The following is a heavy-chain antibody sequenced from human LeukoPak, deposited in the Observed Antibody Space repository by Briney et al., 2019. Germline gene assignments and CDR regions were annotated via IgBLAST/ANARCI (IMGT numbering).Heavy chain of an antibody. CDR3: ARGIPKYYYDYSGYYYDY. D-gene: IGHD3-22*01. J-gene: IGHJ4*02. CDR1: GFTFTTYG. CDR2: LSYDGNYD. Sequence: GGSLRLSCAASGFTFTTYGMHWVRQAPGKGLEWVALLSYDGNYDYYTDSVKGRFTISRDISESTLYLQMNSLRAEDTAVYYCARGIPKYYYDYSGYYYDYWGQGTLVTVSS. V-gene: IGHV3-30*03.